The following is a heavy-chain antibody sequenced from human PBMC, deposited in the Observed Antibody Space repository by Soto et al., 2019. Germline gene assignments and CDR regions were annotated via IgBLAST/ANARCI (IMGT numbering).Heavy chain of an antibody. CDR3: ARVWVALDY. D-gene: IGHD2-15*01. J-gene: IGHJ4*02. CDR1: GFSISTYA. CDR2: ISYDGSDK. Sequence: QVQLVESGGGVVQPGRSLRLSCAASGFSISTYAMHWVRQAPGKGLEWVAVISYDGSDKYYADSVKGRFTMSRDNSKNTLYLQMNSPRAEDTAVYYCARVWVALDYWGQGTLVTVSS. V-gene: IGHV3-30-3*01.